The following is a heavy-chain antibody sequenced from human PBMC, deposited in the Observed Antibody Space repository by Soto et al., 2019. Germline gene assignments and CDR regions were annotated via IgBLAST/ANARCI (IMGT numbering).Heavy chain of an antibody. CDR2: ISSSSSYI. Sequence: PGGSLRLSCAASGFTFSSYSMNWVRQAPGKGLEWVSSISSSSSYIYYADSVKGRFTISRDNAKNSLYLQMNSLRAEDTAVYYCARVRGGDYYYGMDVWGQVPTFTVSS. CDR3: ARVRGGDYYYGMDV. J-gene: IGHJ6*02. V-gene: IGHV3-21*01. CDR1: GFTFSSYS. D-gene: IGHD3-16*01.